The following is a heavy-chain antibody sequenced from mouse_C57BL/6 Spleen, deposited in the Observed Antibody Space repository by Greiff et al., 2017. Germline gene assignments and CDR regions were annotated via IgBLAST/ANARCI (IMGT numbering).Heavy chain of an antibody. J-gene: IGHJ3*01. V-gene: IGHV3-6*01. Sequence: EVQRVESGPGLVKPSQSLSLTCSVTGYSITSGYYWNWIRQFPGNKLEWMGYISYDGSNNYNPSLKNRISITRDSSKNQFFLKLNSVTTEEADTYYCAGDGDYDEAWFAYWGQGTLVTVSA. CDR3: AGDGDYDEAWFAY. D-gene: IGHD2-4*01. CDR1: GYSITSGYY. CDR2: ISYDGSN.